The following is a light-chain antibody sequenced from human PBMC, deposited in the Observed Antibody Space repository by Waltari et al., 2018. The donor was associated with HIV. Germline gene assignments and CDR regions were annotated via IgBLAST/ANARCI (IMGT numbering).Light chain of an antibody. CDR3: QQSYSSPQVT. CDR2: AAS. V-gene: IGKV1-39*01. Sequence: DIQMTQSPSSLSASVGDRVTITCRASQSISSYLTWYQQTPGKAPTLLIYAASSLHSGVPSRFSGSGSGTDFTLTISSLQPEDFATYYCQQSYSSPQVTFGGGTKVEIK. J-gene: IGKJ4*01. CDR1: QSISSY.